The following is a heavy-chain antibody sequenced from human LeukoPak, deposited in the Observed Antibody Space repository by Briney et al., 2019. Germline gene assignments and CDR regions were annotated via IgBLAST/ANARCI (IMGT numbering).Heavy chain of an antibody. CDR3: ATKQWLAPPPDS. CDR1: GFTFSKYW. CDR2: INTDGTAT. D-gene: IGHD6-19*01. Sequence: PGGSLRLSCAASGFTFSKYWMLWVRHAPGKGLESVSRINTDGTATTYADSVKGRFTVSRDNADNTMFLQMNSVRDEDTAVYYCATKQWLAPPPDSWGQGTPVTVSS. V-gene: IGHV3-74*01. J-gene: IGHJ4*02.